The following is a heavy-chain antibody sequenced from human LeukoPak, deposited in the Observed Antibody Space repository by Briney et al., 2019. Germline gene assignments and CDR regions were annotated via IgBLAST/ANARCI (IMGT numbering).Heavy chain of an antibody. CDR2: INQDGSGK. CDR1: GFTFSSFW. Sequence: GGSLRLSCAASGFTFSSFWMSWVRQAPGKGLECVANINQDGSGKYFVDSVKGRFTISRDNAKNSLYLQMNSLRAEDTAVYYCARGVSGEPWGQGTLVTVSS. J-gene: IGHJ5*02. CDR3: ARGVSGEP. D-gene: IGHD1-14*01. V-gene: IGHV3-7*01.